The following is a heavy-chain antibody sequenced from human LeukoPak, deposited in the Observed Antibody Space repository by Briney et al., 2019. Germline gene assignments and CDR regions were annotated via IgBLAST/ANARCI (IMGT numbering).Heavy chain of an antibody. J-gene: IGHJ4*02. D-gene: IGHD7-27*01. CDR3: ARPSGDGQYFDY. CDR1: YRLTSYW. CDR2: IYPGDSDT. V-gene: IGHV5-51*01. Sequence: YRLTSYWIGWVRQMPGKGLEWMGIIYPGDSDTRYSPYFQGQVTISAVKSISTAYLQWSSLKASDTAMYYCARPSGDGQYFDYWGQGTLVTVSS.